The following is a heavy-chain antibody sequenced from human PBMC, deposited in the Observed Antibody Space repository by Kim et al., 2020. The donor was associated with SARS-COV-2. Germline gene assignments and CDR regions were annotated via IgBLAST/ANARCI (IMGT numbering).Heavy chain of an antibody. Sequence: GGSLRLSCAASGFTFSSYWMHWVRQAPGKGLVWVSRIDSDGSSTTYADSVKGRFTISRDNAKNTLYLQMTSLRAEDTAVYYCTRGGGTLSPWFGRDVGYYYYGMDVWGQGTTVTVSS. CDR3: TRGGGTLSPWFGRDVGYYYYGMDV. CDR1: GFTFSSYW. V-gene: IGHV3-74*01. CDR2: IDSDGSST. J-gene: IGHJ6*02. D-gene: IGHD3-10*01.